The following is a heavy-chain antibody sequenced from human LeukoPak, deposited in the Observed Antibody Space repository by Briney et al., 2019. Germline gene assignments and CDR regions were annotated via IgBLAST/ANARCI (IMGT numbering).Heavy chain of an antibody. D-gene: IGHD3-16*01. Sequence: PGRSLRLSCAASGFTFSSYGMHWVRQAPGKGLEWVAVISYDGSNKYYADSVKGRFTISRDNSKNTLYLQMNNLRGEDTAVYYCAKSGGVRFDPWGQGTLVTVSS. CDR2: ISYDGSNK. CDR1: GFTFSSYG. V-gene: IGHV3-30*18. J-gene: IGHJ5*02. CDR3: AKSGGVRFDP.